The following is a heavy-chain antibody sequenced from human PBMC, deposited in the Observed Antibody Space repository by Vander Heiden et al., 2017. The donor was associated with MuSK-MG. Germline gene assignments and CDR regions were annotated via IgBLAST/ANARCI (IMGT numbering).Heavy chain of an antibody. CDR1: GLNFSESS. V-gene: IGHV3-21*02. CDR3: ACGPSSLGMSWPCDV. Sequence: EGQLVESGGVLVNPGGSLSLYCEAPGLNFSESSMNWVRQAPGKGVEWVSGISSGGLYIYNGDSVKGRFTISRDNATILLFLQMISLRPDDTAVYYWACGPSSLGMSWPCDVWGRGALVTVSS. J-gene: IGHJ2*01. CDR2: ISSGGLYI. D-gene: IGHD3-9*01.